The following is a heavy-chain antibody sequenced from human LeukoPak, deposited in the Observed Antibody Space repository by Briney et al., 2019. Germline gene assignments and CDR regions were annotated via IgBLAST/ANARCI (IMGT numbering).Heavy chain of an antibody. D-gene: IGHD3-10*01. CDR3: ARFRY. CDR1: GFTFDDYA. J-gene: IGHJ4*02. CDR2: ISWNSGSI. V-gene: IGHV3-9*01. Sequence: GRSLRLSCAASGFTFDDYAMHWVRQAPGKGLEWVSGISWNSGSIGYADSVKGRFTISRDNAKNSLYLQMNSLRAEDTAVYYCARFRYWGQGTLVTVSS.